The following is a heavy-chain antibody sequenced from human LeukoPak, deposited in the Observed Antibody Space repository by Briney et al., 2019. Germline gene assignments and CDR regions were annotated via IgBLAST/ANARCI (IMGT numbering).Heavy chain of an antibody. D-gene: IGHD2-2*01. V-gene: IGHV4-39*02. CDR3: ARDQIVVPAAFDY. J-gene: IGHJ4*02. Sequence: PSETLSPTCTVSGGSISSSSYYWGWIRQPPGKGLEWIGSIYYSGSTYYNPSLKSRVTISVDTSKNQFSLKLSSVTAADTAVYYCARDQIVVPAAFDYWGQGALVTVSS. CDR2: IYYSGST. CDR1: GGSISSSSYY.